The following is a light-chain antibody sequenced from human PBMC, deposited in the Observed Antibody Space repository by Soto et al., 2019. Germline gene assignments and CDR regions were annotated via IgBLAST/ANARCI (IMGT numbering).Light chain of an antibody. CDR1: SSDIGAYNY. CDR2: EVI. CDR3: SSYTSSSTTPYV. V-gene: IGLV2-14*01. J-gene: IGLJ1*01. Sequence: QSALTQPASVSGSPGQSITISRTGTSSDIGAYNYVSWYRQHPGKAPKLMIYEVINRPSGVSNRFSGSKSGNTASLTISALQAEDEADYYCSSYTSSSTTPYVFGTGTKLTVL.